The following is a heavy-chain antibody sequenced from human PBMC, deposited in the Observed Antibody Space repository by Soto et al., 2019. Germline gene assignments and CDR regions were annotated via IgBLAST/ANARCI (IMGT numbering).Heavy chain of an antibody. CDR3: ARDKYYYDSSPLTSFDY. J-gene: IGHJ4*02. V-gene: IGHV3-48*02. CDR2: ISASSSTI. D-gene: IGHD3-22*01. Sequence: GSLRLSCAASGFSFSSYAMNWVRQAPGKGLEWLSYISASSSTIYYADSVKGRFTISRDNAKNSLYLQMNSLRDEDTAVYYCARDKYYYDSSPLTSFDYWGQGTLVTVSS. CDR1: GFSFSSYA.